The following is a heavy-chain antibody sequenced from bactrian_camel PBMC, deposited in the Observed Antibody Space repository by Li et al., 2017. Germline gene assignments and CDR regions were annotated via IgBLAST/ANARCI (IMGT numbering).Heavy chain of an antibody. CDR2: IDSNGSI. J-gene: IGHJ6*01. Sequence: HVQLVESGGGSVKPGGSLRLSCEASGVPRASRDCMAWFRQVPGKEREGVAAIDSNGSIEYADFVKGRFTISRDNAKNTVYLQMNSLKSEDTALYYCATRVGHWGQGTQVTVS. CDR3: ATRVGH. V-gene: IGHV3S9*01. CDR1: GVPRASRDC.